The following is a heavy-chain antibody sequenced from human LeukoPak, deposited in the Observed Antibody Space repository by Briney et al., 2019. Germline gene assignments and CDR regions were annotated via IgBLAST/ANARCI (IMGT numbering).Heavy chain of an antibody. V-gene: IGHV3-48*04. D-gene: IGHD3-10*01. Sequence: GGSLRLSCAASGFTFSSYSMNWVRQAPGKGLEWVSYISSSSSTIYYADSVKGRFTISRDNAKNSLYLQMNSLRAEDTAVYYCARDGLGTAGDYWGQGTLVTVSS. CDR2: ISSSSSTI. CDR3: ARDGLGTAGDY. J-gene: IGHJ4*02. CDR1: GFTFSSYS.